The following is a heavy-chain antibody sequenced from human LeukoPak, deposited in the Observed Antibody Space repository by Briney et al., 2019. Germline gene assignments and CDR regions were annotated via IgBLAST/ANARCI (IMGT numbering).Heavy chain of an antibody. J-gene: IGHJ4*02. CDR3: AKDGRSYSSGWPPFDY. D-gene: IGHD6-19*01. V-gene: IGHV3-66*03. Sequence: GGSLRLSCTVSGFTVSSSSMSWVRQAPGKGLEWVSFIYTTGNTHNTDSVKGRFTISRDNSKNTLYLQMNSLRAEDTAVYHCAKDGRSYSSGWPPFDYWGQGALVTVSS. CDR1: GFTVSSSS. CDR2: IYTTGNT.